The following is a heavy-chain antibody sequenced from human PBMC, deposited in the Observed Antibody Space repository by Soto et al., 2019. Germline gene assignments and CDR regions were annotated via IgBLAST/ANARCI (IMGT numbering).Heavy chain of an antibody. CDR1: GGSISSNNW. J-gene: IGHJ4*02. D-gene: IGHD2-15*01. CDR3: ARDQGSHPGD. V-gene: IGHV4-4*02. CDR2: IYHSGST. Sequence: QVQLQESGPGLVRPSVTLSLTCAVSGGSISSNNWWSWVRQPPGKGLEWIGEIYHSGSTNYNPSLKSRVTMSVVPSQNLFSLTLNSVTAAHTAFYYCARDQGSHPGDWGQGTLVSVSS.